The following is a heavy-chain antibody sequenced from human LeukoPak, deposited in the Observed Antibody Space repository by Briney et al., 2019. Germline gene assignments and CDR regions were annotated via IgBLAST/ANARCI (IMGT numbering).Heavy chain of an antibody. CDR2: IYYSGST. J-gene: IGHJ3*02. CDR3: ARLTPTVVTPSAFDI. V-gene: IGHV4-39*01. Sequence: SETLSLTCTVSGGSISSSSYYCGWIRHPPVKTLQWIGSIYYSGSTYYNPSLKSRVTISVDTSKNQFSLKLSSVTAADTAVYYCARLTPTVVTPSAFDIWGQGTMVTVSS. CDR1: GGSISSSSYY. D-gene: IGHD4-23*01.